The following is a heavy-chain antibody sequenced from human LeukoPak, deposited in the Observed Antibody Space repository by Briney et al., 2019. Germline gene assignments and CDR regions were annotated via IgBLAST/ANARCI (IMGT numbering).Heavy chain of an antibody. Sequence: ASVKVSCKASGYTFDSYGISWVRQAPGQGLEWMGWISAYNGNTNYAQKLQGRVTMTTDRSTSTAYVELRSLRSDDTAVYYCAREDSSAYFFDYWGQGTLVTVSS. CDR3: AREDSSAYFFDY. J-gene: IGHJ4*02. V-gene: IGHV1-18*01. CDR2: ISAYNGNT. CDR1: GYTFDSYG. D-gene: IGHD3-22*01.